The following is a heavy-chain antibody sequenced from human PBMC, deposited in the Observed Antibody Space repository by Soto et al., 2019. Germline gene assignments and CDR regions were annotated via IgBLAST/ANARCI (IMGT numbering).Heavy chain of an antibody. D-gene: IGHD3-3*01. CDR2: ISSSSSTI. Sequence: PGGSLRLSCAASGFTFSSYSMNWVRQAPGKGLEWVSYISSSSSTIYYADSVKGRFTISRDNAKNSLYLQMNSLRAEDTAVYYCARVSITIWFDPWGQGTLVTVSS. V-gene: IGHV3-48*01. CDR1: GFTFSSYS. CDR3: ARVSITIWFDP. J-gene: IGHJ5*02.